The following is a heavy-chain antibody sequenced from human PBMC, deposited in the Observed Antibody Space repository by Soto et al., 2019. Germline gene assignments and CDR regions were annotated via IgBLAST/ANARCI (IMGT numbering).Heavy chain of an antibody. J-gene: IGHJ4*02. Sequence: QVQLVESGGGVVQPGRSLRLSCAASGFTFSSYGMHWVRQAPGKGLEWVAVISYDGSNKYYADSVKGRFTISRDNSKNTLYLQMNSLRAEDTAVYYCAKDARAAAGTWFDYWGQGTLVTVSS. V-gene: IGHV3-30*18. CDR2: ISYDGSNK. CDR1: GFTFSSYG. CDR3: AKDARAAAGTWFDY. D-gene: IGHD6-13*01.